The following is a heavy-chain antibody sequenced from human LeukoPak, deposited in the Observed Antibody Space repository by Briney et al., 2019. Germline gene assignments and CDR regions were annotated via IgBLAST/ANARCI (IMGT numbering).Heavy chain of an antibody. Sequence: GGSLRLSCAASGFSFSSYWMSWVRQVPGKGLEWVGNINHNGGEKYYVDSVKGRFTISRDNAKNSLYLQISGLRGEDSALHYCARVVVIGVVMPFYGMDVWGQGTTVSVSS. V-gene: IGHV3-7*03. CDR2: INHNGGEK. CDR3: ARVVVIGVVMPFYGMDV. J-gene: IGHJ6*02. CDR1: GFSFSSYW. D-gene: IGHD3-3*01.